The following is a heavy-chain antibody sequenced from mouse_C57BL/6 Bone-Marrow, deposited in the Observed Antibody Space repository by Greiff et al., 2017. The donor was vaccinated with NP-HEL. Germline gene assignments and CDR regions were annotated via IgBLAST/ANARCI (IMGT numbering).Heavy chain of an antibody. CDR2: ISNLAYSI. D-gene: IGHD1-1*01. V-gene: IGHV5-15*01. CDR3: ASFITTVVPFAY. CDR1: GFTFSDYR. Sequence: EVKLMESGGGLVQPGGSLKLSCAASGFTFSDYRMAWVRQAPRKGPEWVAFISNLAYSIYYADTVTGRFTISRENAKNTLYLEMSSLRSEDTAMYYCASFITTVVPFAYWGQGTLVTVSA. J-gene: IGHJ3*01.